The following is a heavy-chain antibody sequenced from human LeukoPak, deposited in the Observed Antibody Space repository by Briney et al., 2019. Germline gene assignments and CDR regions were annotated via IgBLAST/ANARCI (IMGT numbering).Heavy chain of an antibody. CDR1: GGSISSGGYY. V-gene: IGHV4-31*03. Sequence: TLSLTCTVSGGSISSGGYYWSWIRQHPGKGLEWIGYTYYSGSTYYNPSLKSRVTISVDTSKNQFSLKLSSVTAADTAVYYCARVPIHHDSNLGDYWGQGTLVTVSS. CDR3: ARVPIHHDSNLGDY. J-gene: IGHJ4*02. D-gene: IGHD3-22*01. CDR2: TYYSGST.